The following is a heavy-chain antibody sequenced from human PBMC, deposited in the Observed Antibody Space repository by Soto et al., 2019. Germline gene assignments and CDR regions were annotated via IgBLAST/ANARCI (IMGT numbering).Heavy chain of an antibody. CDR2: VSPDNGNA. CDR3: EVTTGY. CDR1: GYTFTDYD. D-gene: IGHD2-2*03. V-gene: IGHV1-8*01. J-gene: IGHJ4*02. Sequence: QVQVVQSRAAVKKPGASVKVSCKTSGYTFTDYDINWVRQAPGQGLEWMGWVSPDNGNAGYAQHFQGRGTLTSDTSISTAYMELSSLTSEDTAVYYCEVTTGYWGQGTMVTVSS.